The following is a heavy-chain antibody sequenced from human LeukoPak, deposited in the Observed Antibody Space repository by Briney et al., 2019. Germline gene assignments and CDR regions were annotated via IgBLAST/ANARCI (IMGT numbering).Heavy chain of an antibody. J-gene: IGHJ4*02. Sequence: ASVKVSCKASGYTFTGYYMHWVRQAPGQGLEWMGRINPNSGGTNYAQRFQGRVTMTRDTSISTAYMELSRLRSDDTAVYYCARGSSRDPYYFDYWGQGTLVTVSS. CDR1: GYTFTGYY. V-gene: IGHV1-2*06. CDR3: ARGSSRDPYYFDY. CDR2: INPNSGGT.